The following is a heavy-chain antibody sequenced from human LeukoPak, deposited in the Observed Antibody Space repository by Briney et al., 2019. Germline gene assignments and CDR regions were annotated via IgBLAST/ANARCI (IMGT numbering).Heavy chain of an antibody. CDR2: ISYDGSNK. CDR1: GFTFSSYG. J-gene: IGHJ4*02. V-gene: IGHV3-30*03. CDR3: TTIGGVAAAGEDDY. D-gene: IGHD6-13*01. Sequence: PGGSLRLSCAASGFTFSSYGMHWVRQAPGKGLEWVAVISYDGSNKYYADSVKGRFTISRDNSKNTLYLQMNSLRAEDTAVYYCTTIGGVAAAGEDDYWGQGTLVTVSS.